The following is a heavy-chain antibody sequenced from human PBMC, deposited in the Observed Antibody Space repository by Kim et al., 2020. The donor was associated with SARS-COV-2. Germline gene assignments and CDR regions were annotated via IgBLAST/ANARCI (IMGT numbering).Heavy chain of an antibody. J-gene: IGHJ4*02. CDR2: YYNGGN. CDR1: GCSISGYY. D-gene: IGHD6-13*01. V-gene: IGHV4-59*03. Sequence: SETLSLTCTVSGCSISGYYGTWVRQPPGKGLEWIGYYNGGNYYNPSLSSRVAMSVDTSKNQFSLMMTSVTAADTAVYYCFRGGSWYRETDWGQGILVTVS. CDR3: FRGGSWYRETD.